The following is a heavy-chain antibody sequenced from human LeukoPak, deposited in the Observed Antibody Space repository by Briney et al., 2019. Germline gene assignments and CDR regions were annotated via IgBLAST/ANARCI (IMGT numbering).Heavy chain of an antibody. CDR2: ISGSAGST. CDR3: AKGDSGTYLWWYFDL. J-gene: IGHJ2*01. Sequence: GGSLRLSCAASGFTFSSYAMSWVRQAPGKGLEWVSAISGSAGSTYYADSVKGRFTISRDSSKNTLYLQMNSLRAEDTAVYYCAKGDSGTYLWWYFDLWGRGTLVTVSS. D-gene: IGHD2-15*01. CDR1: GFTFSSYA. V-gene: IGHV3-23*01.